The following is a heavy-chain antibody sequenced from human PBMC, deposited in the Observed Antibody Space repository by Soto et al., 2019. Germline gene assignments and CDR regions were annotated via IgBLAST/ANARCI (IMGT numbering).Heavy chain of an antibody. CDR1: GFTFSIYD. J-gene: IGHJ6*02. CDR3: VRELVDIYAIPPPLGLDV. D-gene: IGHD2-21*01. Sequence: EVQLVESGGGLVQPGGSLRLSCVAYGFTFSIYDMHWVRQATGKGLEWVSAIGLAGETYYSGSVKGRFTISRENAKNSLYLQMNSLRVEDTAIYYCVRELVDIYAIPPPLGLDVWGQGTTVTDSS. V-gene: IGHV3-13*04. CDR2: IGLAGET.